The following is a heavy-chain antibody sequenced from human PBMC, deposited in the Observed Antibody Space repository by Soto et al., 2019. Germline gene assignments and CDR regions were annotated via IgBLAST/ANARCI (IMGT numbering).Heavy chain of an antibody. CDR2: INHSGST. V-gene: IGHV4-34*01. CDR3: ARASGWFDY. CDR1: GGSFSGYY. D-gene: IGHD6-19*01. J-gene: IGHJ4*02. Sequence: SETLSLTCAVYGGSFSGYYWSWIRQPPGKGLEWIGAINHSGSTNYNPSLKSRVTITVDTSKNQFSLKLSPGAAAAAAVYCCARASGWFDYWGQGTLVTVSS.